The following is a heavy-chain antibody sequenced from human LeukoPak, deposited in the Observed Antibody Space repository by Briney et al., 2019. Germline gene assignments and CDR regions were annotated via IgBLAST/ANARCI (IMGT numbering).Heavy chain of an antibody. J-gene: IGHJ4*02. Sequence: GGSLRLSCAASGNYWMHWVRQAPGKGLEWVAVIWYDGSNKYYADSVKGRFTISRDNSKNTLYLQMNSLRAEDTAVYYCARDNHPAGYFDYWGQGTLVTVSS. V-gene: IGHV3-33*08. CDR3: ARDNHPAGYFDY. D-gene: IGHD6-19*01. CDR2: IWYDGSNK. CDR1: GNYW.